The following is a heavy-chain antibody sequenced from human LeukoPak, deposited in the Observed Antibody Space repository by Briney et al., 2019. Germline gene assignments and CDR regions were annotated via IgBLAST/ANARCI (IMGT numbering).Heavy chain of an antibody. V-gene: IGHV3-21*01. CDR1: GFTFSSYT. CDR3: ARVSPVGATTGWLDP. J-gene: IGHJ5*02. Sequence: GGSLRLSCAASGFTFSSYTMYWVRQAPGKGLEWVSSISSYSSYLYYGDSMKGRFTISRDNAKNSLFLQMTSLRVEDTAVYYCARVSPVGATTGWLDPWGQGTLVTVSS. CDR2: ISSYSSYL. D-gene: IGHD1-26*01.